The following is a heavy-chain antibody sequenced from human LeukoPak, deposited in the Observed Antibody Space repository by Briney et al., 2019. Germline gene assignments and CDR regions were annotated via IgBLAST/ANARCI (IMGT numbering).Heavy chain of an antibody. D-gene: IGHD5-12*01. CDR2: ISSSGSTI. CDR1: GFTFSSYE. V-gene: IGHV3-48*03. Sequence: GGSLRLSCAASGFTFSSYEMNWVRQAPGKGLEWVSCISSSGSTIYYADSVKGRFTISRDNAKNSLYLQMNSLRAEDTAVYYCARDSVATPFDYWGQGTLVTVSS. J-gene: IGHJ4*02. CDR3: ARDSVATPFDY.